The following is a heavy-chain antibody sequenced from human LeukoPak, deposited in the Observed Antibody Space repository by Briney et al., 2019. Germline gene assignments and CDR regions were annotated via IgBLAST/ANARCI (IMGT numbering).Heavy chain of an antibody. D-gene: IGHD3-10*01. CDR3: ARRVRGVSFYYYNGMDV. CDR1: GGSFSDYY. Sequence: SETLSLTCAVYGGSFSDYYWTWIRQSPGKGLEWIGEINHSGATDYNPSLKSRGTISVDTSKNQFSLKVRSVTAADAAVYYCARRVRGVSFYYYNGMDVWGQGTTVTVSS. V-gene: IGHV4-34*01. J-gene: IGHJ6*02. CDR2: INHSGAT.